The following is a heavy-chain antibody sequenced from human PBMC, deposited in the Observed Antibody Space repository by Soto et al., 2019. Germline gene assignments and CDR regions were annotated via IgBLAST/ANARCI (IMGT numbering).Heavy chain of an antibody. V-gene: IGHV1-69*13. Sequence: ASVKVSCKASGGTFSSYAISWVRQAPGQGLEWMGGIIPIFGTANYAQKFQGRVTITADESTSTAYMELSSLRSEGTAVYYCARGGYGGNPSTYYYYGMDVWGQGTTVTVSS. J-gene: IGHJ6*02. CDR1: GGTFSSYA. D-gene: IGHD4-17*01. CDR3: ARGGYGGNPSTYYYYGMDV. CDR2: IIPIFGTA.